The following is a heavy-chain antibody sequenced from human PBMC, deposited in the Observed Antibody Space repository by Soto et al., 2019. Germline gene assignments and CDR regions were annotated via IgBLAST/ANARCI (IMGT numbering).Heavy chain of an antibody. Sequence: PGESLKISCKGSGYSFTSYWIGWARQMPGKGLEWMGIIYPGDSDTRYSPPFQGQVTISADKSISTAYLQWSSLKASDTAMYYCARHALPGGGTRHGMDVWGQGTTVTVSS. CDR1: GYSFTSYW. CDR2: IYPGDSDT. J-gene: IGHJ6*02. D-gene: IGHD1-7*01. CDR3: ARHALPGGGTRHGMDV. V-gene: IGHV5-51*01.